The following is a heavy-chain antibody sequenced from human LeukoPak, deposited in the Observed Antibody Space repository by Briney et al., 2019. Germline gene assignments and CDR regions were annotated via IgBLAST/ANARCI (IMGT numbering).Heavy chain of an antibody. CDR2: ISSSSSYI. D-gene: IGHD2-15*01. CDR1: GFTFSSYS. CDR3: ARDWDCSGGSCYSRATLAYYYYYYMDV. Sequence: GGSLRLSCAASGFTFSSYSMNWVRQAPGKGLEWVSSISSSSSYIYYADSAKGRFTISRDNAKNSLYLQMNSLRATDTAVYYCARDWDCSGGSCYSRATLAYYYYYYMDVWGKGTTVTVSS. V-gene: IGHV3-21*01. J-gene: IGHJ6*03.